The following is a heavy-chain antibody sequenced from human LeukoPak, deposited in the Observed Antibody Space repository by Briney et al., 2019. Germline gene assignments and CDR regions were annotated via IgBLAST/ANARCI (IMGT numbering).Heavy chain of an antibody. J-gene: IGHJ3*02. CDR3: ARVYLPRDSVDI. D-gene: IGHD2-21*01. CDR2: IYYSGST. Sequence: KSSETLSLTCTVSGGSISSYYWSWIRQPPGKGLEWIGYIYYSGSTNYNPSLKSRVTISVDTSKNQFSLKLSSVTAADTAVYYCARVYLPRDSVDIWPQGTMVIVSS. CDR1: GGSISSYY. V-gene: IGHV4-59*01.